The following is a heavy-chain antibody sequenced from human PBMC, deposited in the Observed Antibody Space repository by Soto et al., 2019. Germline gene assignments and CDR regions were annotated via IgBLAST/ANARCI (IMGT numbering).Heavy chain of an antibody. CDR2: ISSSTI. J-gene: IGHJ5*02. V-gene: IGHV3-48*01. CDR1: GFPFSSYS. D-gene: IGHD2-2*01. Sequence: GGSLRLSCAASGFPFSSYSMNWVRQAPGKGLEWVSYISSSTIYYADSVKGRFTISRDNAKNSLYLQMNSLRAEDTAVYYCAREYCSSTSCLNWFDPWGQGTLVTVSS. CDR3: AREYCSSTSCLNWFDP.